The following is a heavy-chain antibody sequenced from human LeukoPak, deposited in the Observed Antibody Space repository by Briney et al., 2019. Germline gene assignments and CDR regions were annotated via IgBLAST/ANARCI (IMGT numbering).Heavy chain of an antibody. D-gene: IGHD3-22*01. Sequence: PGGSLRVSCAASGFSFSTHTMTWVRQAPGKGLEWVSPISSSSSFIYYADSVKGRFTISRDNAKNSLYLQMNSLRAEDTAVYYCGRGDSSGYWVGYWGQGTLVTVSS. CDR1: GFSFSTHT. J-gene: IGHJ4*02. V-gene: IGHV3-21*01. CDR3: GRGDSSGYWVGY. CDR2: ISSSSSFI.